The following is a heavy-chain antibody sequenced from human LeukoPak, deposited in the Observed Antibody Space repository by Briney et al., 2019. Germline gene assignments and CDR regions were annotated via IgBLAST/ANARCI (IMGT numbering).Heavy chain of an antibody. CDR2: VIPILGIA. V-gene: IGHV1-69*04. J-gene: IGHJ4*02. Sequence: ASVKVSCKASGGTFSSYAISWVRQAPGQGLEWMGRVIPILGIANYAQKFQGRVTITADKSTSTAYMELSSLRSEDTAVYYCARAPTGTTVRSLDYWGQGTLVTVSS. CDR3: ARAPTGTTVRSLDY. CDR1: GGTFSSYA. D-gene: IGHD1-1*01.